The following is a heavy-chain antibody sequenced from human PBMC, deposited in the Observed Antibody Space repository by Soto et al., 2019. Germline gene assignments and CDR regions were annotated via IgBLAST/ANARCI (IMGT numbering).Heavy chain of an antibody. D-gene: IGHD2-21*01. Sequence: QVQLVQSGAEVKKPGASVKVSCKASGYTFTGYYMHWVRQAPGQGLEWMGGIIPIFGTANYAQKFQGRVTITADESTSTAYMELSSLRSEDTAVYYCASGEMAIFDYWGQGTLVTVSS. V-gene: IGHV1-69*01. CDR1: GYTFTGYY. CDR3: ASGEMAIFDY. J-gene: IGHJ4*02. CDR2: IIPIFGTA.